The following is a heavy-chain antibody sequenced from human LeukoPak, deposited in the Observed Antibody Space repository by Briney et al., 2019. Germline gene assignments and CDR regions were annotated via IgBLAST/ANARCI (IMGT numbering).Heavy chain of an antibody. CDR1: GGSISSSSYY. CDR3: VSGIGTDFDC. D-gene: IGHD1-26*01. Sequence: SETLSLTCTVSGGSISSSSYYWGWIRQPPGKGLEWIGSIYYSGSTYYNPSLKSRVTISVDTSKNQFSLKLSSVTAADTAVYYCVSGIGTDFDCWGQGTLVTVSS. V-gene: IGHV4-39*07. CDR2: IYYSGST. J-gene: IGHJ4*02.